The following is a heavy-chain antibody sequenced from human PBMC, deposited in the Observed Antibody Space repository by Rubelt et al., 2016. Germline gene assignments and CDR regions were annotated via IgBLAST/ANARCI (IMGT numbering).Heavy chain of an antibody. CDR1: GGSISSSSYY. V-gene: IGHV4-39*07. CDR3: ARSTVTAPQYFDY. Sequence: QLQLQESGPGLVKPSETLSLTCTVSGGSISSSSYYWGWIRQPPGKGLEWIGSIYYSGSTNYNPSLKSRVTISVDRSKNQFSLKLSSVTAADTAVYYCARSTVTAPQYFDYWGQGTLVTVSS. D-gene: IGHD4-17*01. CDR2: IYYSGST. J-gene: IGHJ4*02.